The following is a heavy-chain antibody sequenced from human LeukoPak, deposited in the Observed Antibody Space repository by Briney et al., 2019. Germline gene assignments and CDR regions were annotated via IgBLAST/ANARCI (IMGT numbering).Heavy chain of an antibody. Sequence: PSETLSLTCTVSGGSISSSSYCWGWIRQPPGKGLEWIGSIYYSGSTYYNPSLKSRVTIPVDTSKNQFSLKLSSVTAADTAVYYCARAGIQLWLRRTVRVWFDPWGQGTLVTVSS. J-gene: IGHJ5*02. CDR1: GGSISSSSYC. V-gene: IGHV4-39*07. D-gene: IGHD5-18*01. CDR3: ARAGIQLWLRRTVRVWFDP. CDR2: IYYSGST.